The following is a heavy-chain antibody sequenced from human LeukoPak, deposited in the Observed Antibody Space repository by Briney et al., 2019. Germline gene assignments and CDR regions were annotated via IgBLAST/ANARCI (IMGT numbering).Heavy chain of an antibody. V-gene: IGHV3-23*01. CDR2: ICVTGDKT. Sequence: PGGSLRLSCAASRFTFSSYAMRWVRQAPGGGLEWVSPICVTGDKTYYADYVQGRFTISRDNSMDTLYLQMNSLKADDTAVYYCAKDPVVYHGGSGWHYFDYWGQGTLVTVSS. J-gene: IGHJ4*02. CDR3: AKDPVVYHGGSGWHYFDY. CDR1: RFTFSSYA. D-gene: IGHD6-19*01.